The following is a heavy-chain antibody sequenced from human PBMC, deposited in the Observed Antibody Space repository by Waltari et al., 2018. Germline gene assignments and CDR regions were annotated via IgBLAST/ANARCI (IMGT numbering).Heavy chain of an antibody. Sequence: EVQLVETGGGLVQPGGSLRLPCAASVFSFSSSGMNWVRQAPGKGLEWVAHISGGGYPIYYADSVKGRFTISRDNAKNSLFLQMNGLRAEDTAVYYCAPMGASRLTWTDWGQGTLVTVSS. J-gene: IGHJ4*02. CDR3: APMGASRLTWTD. D-gene: IGHD1-26*01. CDR1: VFSFSSSG. CDR2: ISGGGYPI. V-gene: IGHV3-48*01.